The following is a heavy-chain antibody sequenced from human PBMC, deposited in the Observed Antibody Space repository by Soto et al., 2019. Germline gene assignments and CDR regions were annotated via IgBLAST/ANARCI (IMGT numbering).Heavy chain of an antibody. CDR3: ARRIGYYMDV. Sequence: EVQLVESGGGLVQPGGSLRLSCAASGFSVSNHYMMWVRQAPGKGLEWVSVIYSGGSTYYTDSVKGRFTLSRDNSENTLYLQMNSRTAEDTALYYCARRIGYYMDVWGKGTTVTVSS. V-gene: IGHV3-66*01. J-gene: IGHJ6*03. CDR2: IYSGGST. CDR1: GFSVSNHY.